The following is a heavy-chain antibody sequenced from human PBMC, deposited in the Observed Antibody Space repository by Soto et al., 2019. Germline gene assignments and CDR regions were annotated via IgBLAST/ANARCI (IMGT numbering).Heavy chain of an antibody. D-gene: IGHD3-16*02. V-gene: IGHV3-30*18. Sequence: PGGSLRLSCASSGFTFRSYAMHWVRQAPGKGLERVAIMSYDGNNQYYADSVKGRFTISRDNFKNTLYLQMNSLRAEDTAVYYCAKALGELSPESFDYWGQGILVTVSS. CDR1: GFTFRSYA. CDR2: MSYDGNNQ. J-gene: IGHJ4*02. CDR3: AKALGELSPESFDY.